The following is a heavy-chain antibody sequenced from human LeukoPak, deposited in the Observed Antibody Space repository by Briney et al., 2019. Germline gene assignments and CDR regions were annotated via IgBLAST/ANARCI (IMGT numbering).Heavy chain of an antibody. CDR1: GYTFTGYY. CDR3: ARSSTLGNYFDY. Sequence: ASVKVSCKASGYTFTGYYMHWVRQAPGQGLEWMGWINPNSGGTNYAQKFQGRVTMTRDTSISTAYMELSSLRSEDTAVYYCARSSTLGNYFDYWGQGTLVTVSS. V-gene: IGHV1-2*02. CDR2: INPNSGGT. D-gene: IGHD6-13*01. J-gene: IGHJ4*02.